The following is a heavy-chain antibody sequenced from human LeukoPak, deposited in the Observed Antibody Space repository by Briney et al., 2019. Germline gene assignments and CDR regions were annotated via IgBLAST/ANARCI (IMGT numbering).Heavy chain of an antibody. CDR2: IYNTGST. Sequence: PSETLSLTCNVSGYSISSGYYWGWIRQPPGKGLQWIGSIYNTGSTYYNPSLKSRITISVDTSKNQFSLRVTSVTATDTAVYYCARVPPHYYGTGSPDWGQGTLVIVSA. D-gene: IGHD3-10*01. J-gene: IGHJ4*02. CDR1: GYSISSGYY. CDR3: ARVPPHYYGTGSPD. V-gene: IGHV4-38-2*02.